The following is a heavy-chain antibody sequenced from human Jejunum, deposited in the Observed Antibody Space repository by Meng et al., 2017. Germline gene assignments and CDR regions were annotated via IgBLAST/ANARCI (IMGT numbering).Heavy chain of an antibody. V-gene: IGHV4-39*07. CDR2: IFYSGTT. J-gene: IGHJ5*02. CDR3: ARDTAGSGP. D-gene: IGHD6-13*01. CDR1: GGSISTAGYY. Sequence: QLQLRGAGPGLVKPSETLSLTCAVSGGSISTAGYYWGWIRQSPGKGLEWIGSIFYSGTTYYNPSLKSRVTISIDTSKNQFSLKMNSVTAADTAVYYCARDTAGSGPWGQGTLVTVSS.